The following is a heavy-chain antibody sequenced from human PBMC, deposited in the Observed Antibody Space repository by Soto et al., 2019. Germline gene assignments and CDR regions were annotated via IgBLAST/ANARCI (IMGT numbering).Heavy chain of an antibody. CDR3: ARGGAHYTPLDH. CDR1: GYTFTDYA. V-gene: IGHV1-3*01. D-gene: IGHD2-15*01. Sequence: ASVKVSCKASGYTFTDYAIHWVRQAPGQGLEWMGWINVGNGNTGYSRKFQGRVTNARDMSASTAYIEVTSLTSEDTAIYYCARGGAHYTPLDHWGQGTLVTVSS. J-gene: IGHJ4*02. CDR2: INVGNGNT.